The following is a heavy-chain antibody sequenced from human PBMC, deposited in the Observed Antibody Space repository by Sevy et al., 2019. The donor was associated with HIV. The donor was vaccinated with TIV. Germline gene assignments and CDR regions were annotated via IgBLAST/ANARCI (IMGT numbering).Heavy chain of an antibody. Sequence: GGSLRLSCAASGFTFSTYGMHWVRQAPGKGLEWVAFIRYDGINKYYVDSVKGRSTISRDNSKDTLYLEMKSLRLEDTAIYYCAKGGSGGIDHYGMDVWGQGTTVTVSS. CDR1: GFTFSTYG. CDR3: AKGGSGGIDHYGMDV. CDR2: IRYDGINK. V-gene: IGHV3-30*02. D-gene: IGHD6-25*01. J-gene: IGHJ6*02.